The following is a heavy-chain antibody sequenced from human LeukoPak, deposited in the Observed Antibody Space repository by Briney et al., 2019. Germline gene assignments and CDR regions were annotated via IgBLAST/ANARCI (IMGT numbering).Heavy chain of an antibody. Sequence: GGSLRLSCAASGFTFSSYAMSWVRQAPGKGLEWVSAISGSGGSTYHADSVKGRFTISRDNSKNTLYLQMNSLRAEDTAVYYCAKDYLTIFGVVGAFDIWGQGTMVTVSS. J-gene: IGHJ3*02. CDR2: ISGSGGST. V-gene: IGHV3-23*01. CDR1: GFTFSSYA. D-gene: IGHD3-3*01. CDR3: AKDYLTIFGVVGAFDI.